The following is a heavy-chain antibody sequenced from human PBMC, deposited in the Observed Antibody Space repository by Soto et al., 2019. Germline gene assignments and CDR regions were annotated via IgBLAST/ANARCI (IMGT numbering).Heavy chain of an antibody. D-gene: IGHD3-10*01. V-gene: IGHV1-69*13. CDR2: IIPIFGTA. CDR3: ARRGSGSYRVGMDV. J-gene: IGHJ6*02. Sequence: SVKVSCKASGGTFSSYAISWVRQAPGQGLEWMGGIIPIFGTANYAQKFQGRVTITADESTSAAYMEPSSLRSEDTAVYYCARRGSGSYRVGMDVWGQGTTVTVSS. CDR1: GGTFSSYA.